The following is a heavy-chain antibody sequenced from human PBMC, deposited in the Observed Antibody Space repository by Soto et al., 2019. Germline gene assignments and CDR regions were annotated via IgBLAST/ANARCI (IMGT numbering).Heavy chain of an antibody. Sequence: GGSLRLSCAASGFRFDGYAMHWVRQVPGKGLEWVSGISWNSGSIAYADSVKGRFTISRDNAKNSLYLQMNSLRDDDTAVYYCARGSSNWAYYFDFWGQGTLVTVSS. J-gene: IGHJ4*02. CDR1: GFRFDGYA. CDR2: ISWNSGSI. CDR3: ARGSSNWAYYFDF. D-gene: IGHD6-13*01. V-gene: IGHV3-9*01.